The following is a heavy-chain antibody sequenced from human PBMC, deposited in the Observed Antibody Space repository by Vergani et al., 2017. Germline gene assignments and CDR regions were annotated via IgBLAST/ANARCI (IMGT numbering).Heavy chain of an antibody. D-gene: IGHD2-2*01. CDR1: GCSISSSSYY. CDR3: ARHQGSVVPAALGWFDP. CDR2: IYYSGST. V-gene: IGHV4-39*01. J-gene: IGHJ5*02. Sequence: QLQLQESVPGLVKPSETLSLTCTVSGCSISSSSYYWGWIRQPPGKGLEWIGSIYYSGSTYYNPSLKSRVTISVDTSKNQFSLKLSSVTAADTAVYYCARHQGSVVPAALGWFDPWGQGTLVTVSS.